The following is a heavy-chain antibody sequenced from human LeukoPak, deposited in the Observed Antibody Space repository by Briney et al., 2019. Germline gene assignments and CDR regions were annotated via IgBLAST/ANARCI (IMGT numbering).Heavy chain of an antibody. Sequence: PGGSLRLSCAASGFTFRSYWMHWVRQAPGKGLVWISRINSDGSTTNYADSVKGRFTISRDNAKNTLYLQMNSLRAEDTAVYYCARMAGAIFGGGFDYWGQGTLVTVSS. CDR3: ARMAGAIFGGGFDY. CDR1: GFTFRSYW. D-gene: IGHD3-3*01. CDR2: INSDGSTT. V-gene: IGHV3-74*01. J-gene: IGHJ4*02.